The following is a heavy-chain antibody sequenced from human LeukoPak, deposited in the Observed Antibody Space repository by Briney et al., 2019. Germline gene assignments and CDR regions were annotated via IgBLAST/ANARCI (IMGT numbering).Heavy chain of an antibody. D-gene: IGHD2-21*02. J-gene: IGHJ3*02. CDR3: ADLVVVTGNAFDI. V-gene: IGHV3-30*03. CDR2: ISYDGSNK. Sequence: GGSLRLSCAASGFTFSSYGMHWVRQAPGKGLEWVAVISYDGSNKYYADSVKGRFTISRDNSKNTLYLQMNSLRAEDTAVYYCADLVVVTGNAFDIWGQGTMVTVSS. CDR1: GFTFSSYG.